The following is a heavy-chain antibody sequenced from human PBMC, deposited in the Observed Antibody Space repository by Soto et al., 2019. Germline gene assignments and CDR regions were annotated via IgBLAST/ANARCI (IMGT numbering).Heavy chain of an antibody. CDR1: GGTFSSYA. CDR3: ARLYSSSSRIYYYYGMDV. J-gene: IGHJ6*02. CDR2: IIPIFGTA. V-gene: IGHV1-69*13. Sequence: GASVKVSCKASGGTFSSYAISWVRQAPGQGLEWMGGIIPIFGTANYAQKFQDRVTITADESTSTAYMELSSLRSEDTAVYYCARLYSSSSRIYYYYGMDVWGQGTTVTVSS. D-gene: IGHD6-6*01.